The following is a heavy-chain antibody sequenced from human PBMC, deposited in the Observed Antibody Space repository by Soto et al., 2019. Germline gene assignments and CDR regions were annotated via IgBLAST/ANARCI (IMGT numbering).Heavy chain of an antibody. CDR3: AKQNGRGNYYYYYMDV. CDR1: GFTFSSYA. CDR2: ISGSGGST. J-gene: IGHJ6*03. V-gene: IGHV3-23*01. Sequence: GGSLRLSCAASGFTFSSYAMSWVRQAPGKGLEWVSPISGSGGSTYYADSVKGRFTISRDNSKNTLYLQMNSLRAEDTAVYYCAKQNGRGNYYYYYMDVWGKGTTVTVSS. D-gene: IGHD6-13*01.